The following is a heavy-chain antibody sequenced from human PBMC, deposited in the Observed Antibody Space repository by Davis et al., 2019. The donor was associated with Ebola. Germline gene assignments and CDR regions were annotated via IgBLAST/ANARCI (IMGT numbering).Heavy chain of an antibody. D-gene: IGHD2-15*01. V-gene: IGHV3-30*14. CDR3: ARDEACTGGSCYSVY. J-gene: IGHJ4*02. CDR2: ISFDDSNK. CDR1: GFTFSKYA. Sequence: PGGSLRLSCAASGFTFSKYAMHWVRQAPGKGLEWMSMISFDDSNKYYADSVKGRFTISRDDSKNTPFLQMNSLRVEDTAVYYCARDEACTGGSCYSVYWGQGTQVTVSS.